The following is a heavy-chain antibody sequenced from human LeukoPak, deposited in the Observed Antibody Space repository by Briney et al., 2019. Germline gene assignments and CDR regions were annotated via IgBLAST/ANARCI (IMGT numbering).Heavy chain of an antibody. CDR2: IRPDGSEE. V-gene: IGHV3-7*01. CDR1: GFTFSYNW. CDR3: AKLLGTVTTYDY. Sequence: GGSLRLSCTASGFTFSYNWMRWVRQARGKGVEGVDSIRPDGSEEYYMDSVKGRFTISRDNAKKSLYLQMNSLRAEDTALYYCAKLLGTVTTYDYWGQGTLVTVSS. J-gene: IGHJ4*02. D-gene: IGHD1-7*01.